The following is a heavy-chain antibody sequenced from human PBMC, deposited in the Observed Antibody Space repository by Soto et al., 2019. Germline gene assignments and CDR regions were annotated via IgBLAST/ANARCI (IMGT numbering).Heavy chain of an antibody. J-gene: IGHJ3*02. Sequence: PGGSLRLSCAASGFTFSSYGMHWVRQAPGKGLEWVAVISYDGSNKYYADSVKGRFTISRDNSKNTPYLQMNSLRAEDTAVYYCARSQLLSAFDIWGQGTMVTVS. CDR1: GFTFSSYG. D-gene: IGHD1-26*01. CDR2: ISYDGSNK. CDR3: ARSQLLSAFDI. V-gene: IGHV3-30*03.